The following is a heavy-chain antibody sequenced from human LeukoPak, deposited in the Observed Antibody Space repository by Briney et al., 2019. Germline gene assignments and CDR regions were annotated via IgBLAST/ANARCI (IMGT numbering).Heavy chain of an antibody. V-gene: IGHV3-11*01. Sequence: GGSLRLSCAASGFTYSDYYMTWIRQAPGKGLEWVSYISSSSNNIHYANSVRGRFTISRDNAKNSVYLQMNSLRAEDTAIYYCARAAGWFDPWGQGTLVTVSS. CDR2: ISSSSNNI. CDR3: ARAAGWFDP. J-gene: IGHJ5*02. CDR1: GFTYSDYY.